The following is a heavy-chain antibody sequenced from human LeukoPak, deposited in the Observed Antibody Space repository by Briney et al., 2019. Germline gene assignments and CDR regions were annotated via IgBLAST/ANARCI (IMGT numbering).Heavy chain of an antibody. CDR1: GGSISSSSYY. CDR2: IYYSGST. Sequence: SSETLSLTCTVSGGSISSSSYYWGWIRQPPGKGLEWIGSIYYSGSTNYNPSLKSRVTISVDTSKNQFSLKLSSVTAADTAVYYCARIKVGATGNVFDVWGQGTMVTVSS. CDR3: ARIKVGATGNVFDV. D-gene: IGHD1-26*01. J-gene: IGHJ3*01. V-gene: IGHV4-39*07.